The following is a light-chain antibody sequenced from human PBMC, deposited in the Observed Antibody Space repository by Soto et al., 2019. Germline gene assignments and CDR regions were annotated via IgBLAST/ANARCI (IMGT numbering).Light chain of an antibody. V-gene: IGKV1-27*01. J-gene: IGKJ1*01. CDR2: EAS. CDR1: QGIRHY. CDR3: XNFDIAMKT. Sequence: DIQMTQSPSSLSASVGDRVTITCRASQGIRHYLAWYQQKPGKVPKLLIYEASNLQSGVPSRFRGGGSGTEFTLTISRLQPEDGATYYRXNFDIAMKTFGXGXK.